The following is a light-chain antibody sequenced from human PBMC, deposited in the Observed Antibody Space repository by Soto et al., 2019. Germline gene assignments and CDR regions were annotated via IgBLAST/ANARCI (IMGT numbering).Light chain of an antibody. Sequence: NVLTQTAGTLSLYREGRAPRSCRASQSVSNNYLAWYQQKPGQAPRLLIYGASNRATGIPDRFSGSGSGTDFTLTITRLEPEDFAVYFCHQYGSSPLTFGGGTKVDI. J-gene: IGKJ4*01. CDR2: GAS. CDR1: QSVSNNY. V-gene: IGKV3-20*01. CDR3: HQYGSSPLT.